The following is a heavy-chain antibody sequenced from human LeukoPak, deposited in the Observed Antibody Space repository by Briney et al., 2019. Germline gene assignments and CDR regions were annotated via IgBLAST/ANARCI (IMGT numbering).Heavy chain of an antibody. D-gene: IGHD3-10*01. Sequence: SETLSLTCAVYGGSFSGYYWSWIRQPPGKGLEWIGEINHSGSTNYNPFLKSRVTISVDTSKNQFSLKLSSVTAADTAVYYCARRITMVRGVKYYYYMDVWGKGTTVTVSS. V-gene: IGHV4-34*01. CDR1: GGSFSGYY. J-gene: IGHJ6*03. CDR2: INHSGST. CDR3: ARRITMVRGVKYYYYMDV.